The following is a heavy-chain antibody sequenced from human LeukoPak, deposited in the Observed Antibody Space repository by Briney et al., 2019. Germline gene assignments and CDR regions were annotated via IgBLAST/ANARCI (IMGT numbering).Heavy chain of an antibody. CDR1: GGSISTHY. J-gene: IGHJ5*02. Sequence: SETLSLTCTVSGGSISTHYWTWMRQPPGKGLEWIGYIWHSGRTNYNSSLKSRVIISLDTSKNQFSLRLTSVTAADTAVYYCAREVVGATGWFDPWGQGILVTVSS. D-gene: IGHD1-26*01. CDR3: AREVVGATGWFDP. V-gene: IGHV4-59*11. CDR2: IWHSGRT.